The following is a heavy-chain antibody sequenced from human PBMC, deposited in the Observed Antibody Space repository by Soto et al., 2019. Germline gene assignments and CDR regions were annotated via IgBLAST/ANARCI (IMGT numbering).Heavy chain of an antibody. CDR3: ARAGADSSGWSDYYYGMDV. CDR1: GFTFSSYS. Sequence: PGGSLRLSCAASGFTFSSYSMNWVRQAPGKGLEWVSYISSSSSTIYYADSVKGRFTISRDNAKNSLYLQMNSLRDEDTAVYYCARAGADSSGWSDYYYGMDVWGQGTTVTVSS. D-gene: IGHD6-19*01. V-gene: IGHV3-48*02. CDR2: ISSSSSTI. J-gene: IGHJ6*02.